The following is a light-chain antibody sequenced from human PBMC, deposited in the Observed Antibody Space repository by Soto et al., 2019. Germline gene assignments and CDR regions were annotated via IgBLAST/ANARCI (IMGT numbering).Light chain of an antibody. Sequence: DAVLTQSPLSLPVTLGQPAAISCRSSQSLVYSNGNAYLIWFQQRPGQSPRRLIYQVSTRDAGAPDRFSGSGSGTYFTLTISRVEAEDVGLYYCMQGTHGPWTFGQGTKVEIK. V-gene: IGKV2-30*01. CDR3: MQGTHGPWT. J-gene: IGKJ1*01. CDR2: QVS. CDR1: QSLVYSNGNAY.